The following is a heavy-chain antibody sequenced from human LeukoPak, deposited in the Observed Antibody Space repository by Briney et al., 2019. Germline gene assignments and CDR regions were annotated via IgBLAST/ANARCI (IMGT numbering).Heavy chain of an antibody. V-gene: IGHV3-74*01. CDR2: INSDGSST. Sequence: GYLRLSCAASGFTFSSYWMHWVRQAPGKGLVWVSRINSDGSSTSYADSVKGRITISRDNATNNLYLQMSRLGAENTAVYYCARGYKGSSYDYWGQGTLVTVSS. D-gene: IGHD2-2*01. CDR3: ARGYKGSSYDY. J-gene: IGHJ4*02. CDR1: GFTFSSYW.